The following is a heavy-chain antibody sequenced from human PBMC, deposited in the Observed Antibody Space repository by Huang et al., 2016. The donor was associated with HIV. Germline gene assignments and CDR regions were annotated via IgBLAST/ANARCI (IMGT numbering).Heavy chain of an antibody. D-gene: IGHD3-3*01. CDR3: ARGKRFLAY. J-gene: IGHJ4*02. V-gene: IGHV4-34*01. Sequence: QVQLQQWGAGLLKPSETLSLTCAVYGGSFSGYYWNWIRQPPGKGLEWIGEINPRGSPNYDLSLKSRLTISADTSKNQFSLKLSAVTAADTAVYYCARGKRFLAYWGQGTLVTVSS. CDR2: INPRGSP. CDR1: GGSFSGYY.